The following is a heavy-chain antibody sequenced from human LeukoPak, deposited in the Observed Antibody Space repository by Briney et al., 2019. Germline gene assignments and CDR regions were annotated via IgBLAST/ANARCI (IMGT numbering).Heavy chain of an antibody. J-gene: IGHJ2*01. CDR3: ARIIKTKDTTMTTAYWYFDL. CDR2: INHSGST. CDR1: GGSFSGYY. D-gene: IGHD4-17*01. Sequence: KSSETLSLTCAVYGGSFSGYYWSWIRQPPGRGLEWIGEINHSGSTNYNPSLKSRVTMSVDTSNNQFSLKLSSVTAADTAVYYCARIIKTKDTTMTTAYWYFDLWGRGTLVTVSS. V-gene: IGHV4-34*01.